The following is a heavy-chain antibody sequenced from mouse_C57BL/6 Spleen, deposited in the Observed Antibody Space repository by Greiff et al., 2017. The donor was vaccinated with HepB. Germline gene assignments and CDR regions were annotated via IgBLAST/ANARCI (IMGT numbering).Heavy chain of an antibody. J-gene: IGHJ4*01. CDR2: INPTYGTT. V-gene: IGHV1-39*01. CDR3: ARGHYGNYVYAMDY. Sequence: VQLKQSGPELVKPGASVKISCKASGYSFTDYNMNWVKQSNGKSLEWIGVINPTYGTTSYNQKFKGKATLTVDQSSSTAYMQLNSLTSEDSAVYYCARGHYGNYVYAMDYWGQGTSVTVSS. D-gene: IGHD2-1*01. CDR1: GYSFTDYN.